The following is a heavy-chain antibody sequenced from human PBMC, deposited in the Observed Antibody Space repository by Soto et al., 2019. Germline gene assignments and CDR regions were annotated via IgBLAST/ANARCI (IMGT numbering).Heavy chain of an antibody. D-gene: IGHD3-22*01. CDR2: ISYDGSNK. J-gene: IGHJ4*02. CDR1: GFTFSSYA. CDR3: AREAWGYDSKGFDY. V-gene: IGHV3-30-3*01. Sequence: QVQLVESGGGVVQPGRSLRLSCAASGFTFSSYAMHWVRQAPGKGLEWVAVISYDGSNKYYADSVKGRFTISRDNSKNPLYLQMNSLRAEDTAVYYWAREAWGYDSKGFDYWGQGTLVTVSS.